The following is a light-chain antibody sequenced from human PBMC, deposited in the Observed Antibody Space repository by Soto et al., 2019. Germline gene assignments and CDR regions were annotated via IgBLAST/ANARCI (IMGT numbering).Light chain of an antibody. Sequence: VLTQSLLSLPVTLGQPASISCRSRQSLIYSNGKTYLKWYQQMPGQVPRRIIYQVSNRDSGVPDRFSGSGSGSGTDFTLKISRVEAEDVGVYYCMKGTPSFGQGTKVDIK. CDR3: MKGTPS. V-gene: IGKV2-30*01. CDR1: QSLIYSNGKTY. J-gene: IGKJ1*01. CDR2: QVS.